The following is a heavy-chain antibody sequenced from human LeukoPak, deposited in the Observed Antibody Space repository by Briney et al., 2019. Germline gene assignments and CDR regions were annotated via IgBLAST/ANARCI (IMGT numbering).Heavy chain of an antibody. V-gene: IGHV4-30-4*01. D-gene: IGHD5-12*01. CDR1: CGSISSGDYY. J-gene: IGHJ4*02. CDR2: IYYSGST. CDR3: AREATRATIRGFDY. Sequence: PSETPSPTRTFSCGSISSGDYYWSWIRQPPREGPGWIGYIYYSGSTYYNPSLKSRVTISVDTSKNQFSLKLSSVTAADTAVYYCAREATRATIRGFDYWGQGTLVTVSS.